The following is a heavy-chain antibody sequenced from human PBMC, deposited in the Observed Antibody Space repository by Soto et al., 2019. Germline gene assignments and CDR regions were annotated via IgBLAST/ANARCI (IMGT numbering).Heavy chain of an antibody. CDR3: AISRGYCSGGSCYSSSYYYGMDV. CDR2: IYHSGST. D-gene: IGHD2-15*01. Sequence: QVQLQESGPGLVKPSGTLSLTCAVSGGSISSSNWWSWVRQPPGKGLEWIGEIYHSGSTNYNPSLKSRVPTSVDKSKDPFALKLRSVAAADTAVYYCAISRGYCSGGSCYSSSYYYGMDVWGQGTTVTVSS. V-gene: IGHV4-4*02. CDR1: GGSISSSNW. J-gene: IGHJ6*02.